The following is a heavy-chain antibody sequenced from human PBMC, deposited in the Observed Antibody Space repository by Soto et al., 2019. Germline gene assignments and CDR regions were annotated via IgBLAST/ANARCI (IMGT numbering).Heavy chain of an antibody. J-gene: IGHJ6*02. CDR3: ARDRYYGRWNYYTFYYGMDV. CDR1: DGSISSGDYY. V-gene: IGHV4-30-4*01. Sequence: QVQLQESGPGLVKPSQTLSLTCTVSDGSISSGDYYWSWIRQPPGKGLEWIGNIYYSGTTYYNPSLKSRFSISLDTAKNQFSLKLSSVTAADTAVYFCARDRYYGRWNYYTFYYGMDVWGQGTTVTVSS. CDR2: IYYSGTT. D-gene: IGHD3-10*01.